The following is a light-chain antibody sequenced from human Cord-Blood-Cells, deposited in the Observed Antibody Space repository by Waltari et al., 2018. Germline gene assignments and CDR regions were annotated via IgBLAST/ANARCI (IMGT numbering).Light chain of an antibody. CDR3: QQSYSTPFT. CDR1: QSISSY. V-gene: IGKV1-39*01. CDR2: AAS. J-gene: IGKJ3*01. Sequence: DIQMTQSPSSLSVSVGDRVTITCRASQSISSYLNWYQQKPGKAPKLLIYAASSLQSGVPSRFSGRGSGTDFTLTISSLQPEDFATYYCQQSYSTPFTFGPGTKVDIK.